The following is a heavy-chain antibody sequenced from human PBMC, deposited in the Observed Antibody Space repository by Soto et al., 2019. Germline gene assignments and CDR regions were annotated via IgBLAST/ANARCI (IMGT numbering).Heavy chain of an antibody. CDR3: ARGTAMSKGHYYGMDV. CDR2: ISSSTSNI. J-gene: IGHJ6*02. D-gene: IGHD5-18*01. Sequence: GGSLRLSCAASGFTCSSYNMNWVRQAPGKGLEWVSSISSSTSNIYYADSVKGRFTISRDNAKNSLYLQMNSLRAEDTAVYYCARGTAMSKGHYYGMDVWGQGTTVTVSS. V-gene: IGHV3-21*01. CDR1: GFTCSSYN.